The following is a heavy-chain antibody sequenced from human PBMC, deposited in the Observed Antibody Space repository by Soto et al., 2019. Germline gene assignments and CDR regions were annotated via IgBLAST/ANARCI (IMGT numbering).Heavy chain of an antibody. V-gene: IGHV3-53*05. Sequence: GGSLRLSCAVSGLTVSNNYMSWVRQAPGKGLEGVSVIYSGGYTAYADSVKGRFTISRDNSKNTLYLQMNSLRAEDTAVYYCARCMSGSYYRTDYYYGMDVWGQGTTVTVSS. CDR1: GLTVSNNY. CDR2: IYSGGYT. D-gene: IGHD1-26*01. CDR3: ARCMSGSYYRTDYYYGMDV. J-gene: IGHJ6*02.